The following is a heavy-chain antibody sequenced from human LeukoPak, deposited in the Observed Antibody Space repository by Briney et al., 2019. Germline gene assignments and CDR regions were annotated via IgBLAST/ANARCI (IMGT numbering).Heavy chain of an antibody. CDR3: AKAYSTVVTHFDY. Sequence: GGSLRLSCAASGFTFDDYAMHWVRQAPGKGLEWVSSISWNSGSVVYADSVQGRFTISRDNAKNSLFLQMNSLRAEDTALYYCAKAYSTVVTHFDYWGQGTLVTVSS. V-gene: IGHV3-9*01. J-gene: IGHJ4*02. CDR2: ISWNSGSV. CDR1: GFTFDDYA. D-gene: IGHD4-23*01.